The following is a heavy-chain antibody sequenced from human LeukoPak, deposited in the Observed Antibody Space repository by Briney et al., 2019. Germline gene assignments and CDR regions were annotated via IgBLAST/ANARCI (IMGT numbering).Heavy chain of an antibody. CDR3: ARVVEGYCSSTSCPTTIDY. CDR2: IYHSGST. J-gene: IGHJ4*02. D-gene: IGHD2-2*01. Sequence: SETLSLTCAVSGGSISSGDYSWSWIRQPPGKGLERIGYIYHSGSTYYNPSLKSRVTISVDRSKNQFSLKLSSVTAADTAVYYRARVVEGYCSSTSCPTTIDYWGQGTLVTVSS. V-gene: IGHV4-30-2*01. CDR1: GGSISSGDYS.